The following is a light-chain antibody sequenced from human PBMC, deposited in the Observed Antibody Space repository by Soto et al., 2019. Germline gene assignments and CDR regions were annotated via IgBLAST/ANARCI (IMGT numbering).Light chain of an antibody. CDR2: GAS. V-gene: IGKV3-15*01. Sequence: EIVMTQSPATLSVSPGERATLSCRASHSVSSRLAWYQQKPGQAPRLLIYGASTRATGLPARFSGSGSGTEFHLPISSLQSEDFAVYYCQHYTNWPLTFGGGTKVEIK. CDR1: HSVSSR. CDR3: QHYTNWPLT. J-gene: IGKJ4*01.